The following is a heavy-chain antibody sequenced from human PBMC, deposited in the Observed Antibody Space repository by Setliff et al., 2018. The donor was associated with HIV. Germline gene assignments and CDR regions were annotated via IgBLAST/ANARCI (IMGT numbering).Heavy chain of an antibody. CDR2: TYTSENT. J-gene: IGHJ2*01. CDR3: AREYSSSSANWYFDL. V-gene: IGHV4-61*02. CDR1: NGSINSGSYY. Sequence: NPSETLSLTCTVSNGSINSGSYYWSWIRQPAGKRLEWIGRTYTSENTNYNPSFKSRVTISVDVSKNQFYLKLSSATAADTAVYYCAREYSSSSANWYFDLWGRGTLVTVSS. D-gene: IGHD6-6*01.